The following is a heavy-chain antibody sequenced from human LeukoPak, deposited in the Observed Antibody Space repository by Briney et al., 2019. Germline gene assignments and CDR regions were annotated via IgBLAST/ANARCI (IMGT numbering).Heavy chain of an antibody. CDR1: GFTFSSYG. Sequence: GGSLRLSCAASGFTFSSYGMSWVRQAPGKGLEWVSAISGSGGSTYYADSVKGRFTISRDNSKYTLYLQMNSLRAEDTTVYYCAKDLAGNYYDSWGYFDYWGQGTLVTVSS. CDR3: AKDLAGNYYDSWGYFDY. CDR2: ISGSGGST. J-gene: IGHJ4*02. D-gene: IGHD3-22*01. V-gene: IGHV3-23*01.